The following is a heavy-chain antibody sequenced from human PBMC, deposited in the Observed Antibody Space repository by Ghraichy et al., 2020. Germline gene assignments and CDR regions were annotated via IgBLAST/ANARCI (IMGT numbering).Heavy chain of an antibody. CDR2: ISYDGTNK. CDR1: GFSFRSYG. V-gene: IGHV3-33*05. D-gene: IGHD2-21*02. Sequence: GGSLRLSCAVSGFSFRSYGMHWVRQAPGKGLVWVAVISYDGTNKYYADSVKGRFTISRDNSKNTLYLQMNSLRGEDTAVYYCAKDYDAHCGGDCSFFDYWGQGTLVTVSS. J-gene: IGHJ4*02. CDR3: AKDYDAHCGGDCSFFDY.